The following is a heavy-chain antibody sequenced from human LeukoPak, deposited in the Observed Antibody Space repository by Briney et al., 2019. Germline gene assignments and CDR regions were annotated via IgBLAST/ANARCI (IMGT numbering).Heavy chain of an antibody. CDR2: ISSRSSNK. CDR3: AREGWDLNALDI. Sequence: PGRSLRLSCAASGFTFSNYYMSWIRQAPGKGLVWVSYISSRSSNKEYADSVKGRFTISRDNSKNSLFLQMDSLRAEDSAIYYCAREGWDLNALDIWGQGTMVTVPP. V-gene: IGHV3-11*04. CDR1: GFTFSNYY. D-gene: IGHD1-26*01. J-gene: IGHJ3*02.